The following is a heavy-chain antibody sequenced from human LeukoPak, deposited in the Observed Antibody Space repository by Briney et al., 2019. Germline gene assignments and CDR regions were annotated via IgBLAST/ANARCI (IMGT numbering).Heavy chain of an antibody. CDR1: GGSFSGYY. J-gene: IGHJ5*02. CDR2: INHSGST. D-gene: IGHD5-24*01. CDR3: ARAEMDYIGKAKWFDP. Sequence: SETLSLTCAVYGGSFSGYYWSWIRQPPGKGLEWIGEINHSGSTNYNPSLKSRVTISVDTSKNQFSLKLSSVTAADTAVYYCARAEMDYIGKAKWFDPWGQGALVTVSS. V-gene: IGHV4-34*01.